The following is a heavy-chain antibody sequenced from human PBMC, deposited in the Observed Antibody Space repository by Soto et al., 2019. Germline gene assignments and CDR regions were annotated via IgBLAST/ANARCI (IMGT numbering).Heavy chain of an antibody. D-gene: IGHD3-10*01. CDR2: ISGGGGVST. V-gene: IGHV3-23*01. J-gene: IGHJ5*02. CDR3: AKDAISMVRGVNNGFDP. Sequence: EVHLLESGGGLVQPGGSLTLSCAASGFTFSSYAMTWVRQAPGKGLEWVSGISGGGGVSTYYADSVKGRFTISRDNSMNTLYLQMNRLRAEDTAVYYCAKDAISMVRGVNNGFDPWGQGTLVTVSS. CDR1: GFTFSSYA.